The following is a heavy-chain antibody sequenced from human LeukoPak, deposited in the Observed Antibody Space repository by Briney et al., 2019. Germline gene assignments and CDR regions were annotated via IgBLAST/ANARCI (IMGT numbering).Heavy chain of an antibody. Sequence: SETLSLTCTVSGNSIRSYYWNWIRQPPGKGLEWIGYIYYSGTTSYNPSLRSRVTISVDMSKSQFSLRLTSVTAADTAVYYCARQSEGFDSWGQGTLVTVSS. CDR2: IYYSGTT. V-gene: IGHV4-59*08. CDR1: GNSIRSYY. J-gene: IGHJ4*02. CDR3: ARQSEGFDS.